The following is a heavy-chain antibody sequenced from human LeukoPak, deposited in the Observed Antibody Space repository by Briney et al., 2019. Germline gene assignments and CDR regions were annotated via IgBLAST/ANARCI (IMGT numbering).Heavy chain of an antibody. V-gene: IGHV4-30-2*01. CDR2: IYHSGST. CDR3: ARAKKQQLVDY. Sequence: SQTLSLTCAVSGGSISRGGYSWSWIRQPPGKGLEWIGYIYHSGSTYYNPSLKSRVTISVDRSKNQFSLKLISVTAADTAVYYCARAKKQQLVDYWGQGTLVTVSS. D-gene: IGHD6-13*01. J-gene: IGHJ4*02. CDR1: GGSISRGGYS.